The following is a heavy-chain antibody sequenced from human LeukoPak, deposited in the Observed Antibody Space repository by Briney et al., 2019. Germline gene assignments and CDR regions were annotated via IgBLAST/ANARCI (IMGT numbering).Heavy chain of an antibody. V-gene: IGHV4-59*01. D-gene: IGHD3-3*01. CDR3: ARAPYYDFWSGYPRNYYMDV. J-gene: IGHJ6*03. Sequence: SETLSLTCTVSVGSISSYYWSWIRQPPGKGLEWIGYIYYSGSTNYNPSLKSRVTISVDTSKNQFSLKLSSVTAADTAVYYCARAPYYDFWSGYPRNYYMDVWGKGTTVTVSS. CDR2: IYYSGST. CDR1: VGSISSYY.